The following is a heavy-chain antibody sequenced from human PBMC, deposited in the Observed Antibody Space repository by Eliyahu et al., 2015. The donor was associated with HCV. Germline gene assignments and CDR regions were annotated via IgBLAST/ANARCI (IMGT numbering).Heavy chain of an antibody. D-gene: IGHD1-1*01. Sequence: QVQLQQWGAGLLKPSETLSLTCAVXGGSFXDYHWSWIRQPPGKGLEWIGEINYSGGTKYNPSLKSRVTISLDTSRDQFSLRLSSVTAADTAIYYCTRNNWWEYWGQGTLVTVSS. CDR3: TRNNWWEY. V-gene: IGHV4-34*01. CDR2: INYSGGT. J-gene: IGHJ4*02. CDR1: GGSFXDYH.